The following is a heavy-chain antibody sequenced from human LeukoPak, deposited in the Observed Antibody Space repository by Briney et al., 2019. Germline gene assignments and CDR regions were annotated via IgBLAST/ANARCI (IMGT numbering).Heavy chain of an antibody. J-gene: IGHJ4*02. CDR1: GFTFSSYN. V-gene: IGHV3-7*01. Sequence: PGGSLRLSCAASGFTFSSYNMNWVRQAPGKGLEWVANIKQDGSEKYYVDSVKGRFTISRDNAKNSLYLQMNSLRAEDTAVYYCARESYSSSWYVGHWGQGTLVTVSS. CDR3: ARESYSSSWYVGH. CDR2: IKQDGSEK. D-gene: IGHD6-13*01.